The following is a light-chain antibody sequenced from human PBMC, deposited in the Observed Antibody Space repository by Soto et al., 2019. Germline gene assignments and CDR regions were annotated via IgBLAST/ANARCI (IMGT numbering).Light chain of an antibody. J-gene: IGLJ1*01. Sequence: SVLTQPASVSGSPGQSITISCTGTSSDVGSYNLVSWYQQHPGKAPKLMIYEGSKRPSGVSNRFSGSKSGNTASLTISGLQVEDEADYYCCSYAGSSTYVFGTGTKSPS. V-gene: IGLV2-23*01. CDR3: CSYAGSSTYV. CDR2: EGS. CDR1: SSDVGSYNL.